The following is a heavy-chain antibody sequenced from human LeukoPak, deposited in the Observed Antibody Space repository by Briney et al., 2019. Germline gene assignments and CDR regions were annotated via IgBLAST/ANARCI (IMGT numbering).Heavy chain of an antibody. D-gene: IGHD3-9*01. CDR2: INHSGST. CDR3: ARPYYDILTGVLNYFDP. Sequence: SETLSLTCAVYGGSFSGYYCSWIRQPPGKGLEWIGEINHSGSTNYNPSLKSRVTISVDTSKNQFSLKLSSVTAADTAVYYCARPYYDILTGVLNYFDPWGQGTLVTLSS. J-gene: IGHJ5*02. CDR1: GGSFSGYY. V-gene: IGHV4-34*01.